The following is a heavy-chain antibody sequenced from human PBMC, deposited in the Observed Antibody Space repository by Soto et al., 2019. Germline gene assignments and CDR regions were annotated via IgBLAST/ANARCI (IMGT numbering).Heavy chain of an antibody. D-gene: IGHD2-2*01. J-gene: IGHJ4*01. CDR2: MGANSDNR. CDR1: GHTFTTDD. Sequence: ASVKVSCKASGHTFTTDDINWVRQATGQGLEWMGWMGANSDNRDYAQKFQGRVTMTTDTSTSTAYMELRSLRSDDTAVYYCARDRLYQLPFDYWGHGTLVTVSS. V-gene: IGHV1-18*01. CDR3: ARDRLYQLPFDY.